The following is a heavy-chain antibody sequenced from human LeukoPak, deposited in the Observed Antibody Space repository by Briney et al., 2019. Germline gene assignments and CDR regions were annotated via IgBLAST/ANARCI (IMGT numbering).Heavy chain of an antibody. V-gene: IGHV4-59*01. Sequence: PSETLSLTCTVSGGSISGYYWSWIRQPPGKGLEWIGYIHYSGSTNYNRSLNSRVTISVDTSNNQFSLTLMSVTAADTAVYYCARVGYSYGPIDSWGQGTLVTVSS. CDR1: GGSISGYY. D-gene: IGHD5-18*01. J-gene: IGHJ4*02. CDR3: ARVGYSYGPIDS. CDR2: IHYSGST.